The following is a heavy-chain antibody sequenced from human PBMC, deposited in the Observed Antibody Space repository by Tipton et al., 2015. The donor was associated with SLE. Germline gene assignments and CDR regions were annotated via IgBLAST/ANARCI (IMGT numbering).Heavy chain of an antibody. Sequence: LRLSCTVSGGSISGFYWSWIRQPPGKGLEWIGSIYYSGSTYYNPSLKSRVTISVDTSRDQFSLKLSSVTAADTAVYYCARYTNGYFDYWGQGTLVTVSS. J-gene: IGHJ4*02. D-gene: IGHD2-8*01. CDR1: GGSISGFY. CDR2: IYYSGST. CDR3: ARYTNGYFDY. V-gene: IGHV4-39*01.